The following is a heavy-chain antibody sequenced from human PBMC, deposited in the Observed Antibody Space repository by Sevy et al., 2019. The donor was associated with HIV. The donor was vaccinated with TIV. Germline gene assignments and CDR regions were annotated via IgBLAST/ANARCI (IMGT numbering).Heavy chain of an antibody. CDR2: IMQDRSET. Sequence: GGSLRLSCATSGFSFGNYLMSWVRQAPGKGQEWVANIMQDRSETYFDDSVKGRFTISRDNAKNSIHLEMRSLGVEDTAVYHCARLGGYNSGWFFDLWGQGTLVVVSS. CDR1: GFSFGNYL. D-gene: IGHD6-19*01. CDR3: ARLGGYNSGWFFDL. V-gene: IGHV3-7*01. J-gene: IGHJ4*02.